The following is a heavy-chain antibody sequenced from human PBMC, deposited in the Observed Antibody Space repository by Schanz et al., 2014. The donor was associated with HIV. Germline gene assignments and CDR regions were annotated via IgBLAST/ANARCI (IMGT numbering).Heavy chain of an antibody. V-gene: IGHV3-53*01. J-gene: IGHJ4*02. Sequence: EVQLVESGGGLIQPGGSLRLSCAASGFTVSSNYMSWVRQAPGKGLEWVSVIYSGGSTYYADSVKGRFTISRDNSKNTLYLQMNSLRAEDTAVYFCAKGQRGILRGDIDCWGQGTLVTVSS. CDR1: GFTVSSNY. CDR2: IYSGGST. CDR3: AKGQRGILRGDIDC. D-gene: IGHD3-10*01.